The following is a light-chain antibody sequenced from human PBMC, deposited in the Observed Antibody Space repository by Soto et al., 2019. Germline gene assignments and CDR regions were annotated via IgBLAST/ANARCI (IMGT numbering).Light chain of an antibody. J-gene: IGLJ2*01. V-gene: IGLV1-51*01. Sequence: QSVLTQPPSVSAAPGQKVTISCSGSSSNIGNNYVSWYRQLPGTAPKLLIYDTNQRPSGIPDRFSGSKSGTSATLGITGLQTGDEADYYCGTWDSSLSVVLFGGGTKVTVL. CDR2: DTN. CDR1: SSNIGNNY. CDR3: GTWDSSLSVVL.